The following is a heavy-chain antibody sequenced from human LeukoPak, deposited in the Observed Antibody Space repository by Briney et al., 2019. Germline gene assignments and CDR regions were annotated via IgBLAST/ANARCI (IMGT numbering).Heavy chain of an antibody. Sequence: GGSLRLSCGASGFTFSSYNMNWVRQAPGEGLEWVSSISSSSSHIYYADSVKGRFTISRDNVNNSLYLQMNSLRAEDTAVYYCARDHGTNFYDSSGYKAFDIWGQGTMVIVSP. D-gene: IGHD3-22*01. CDR3: ARDHGTNFYDSSGYKAFDI. CDR2: ISSSSSHI. J-gene: IGHJ3*02. V-gene: IGHV3-21*06. CDR1: GFTFSSYN.